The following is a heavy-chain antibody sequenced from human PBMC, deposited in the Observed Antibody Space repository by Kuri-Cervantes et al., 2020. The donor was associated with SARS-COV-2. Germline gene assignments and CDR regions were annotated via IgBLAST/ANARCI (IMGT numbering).Heavy chain of an antibody. V-gene: IGHV4-59*01. CDR1: GGPISSYY. Sequence: SDTLSLTCTVPGGPISSYYWSWIRKPPGKGLEWIGYIYYRGSTNYNPTPKSRVTISVDTSKNQFSLKLSSVTAADTAVYYCARVHHDFWSGFYSAGWFDPWGQGTLVTVSS. J-gene: IGHJ5*02. D-gene: IGHD3-3*01. CDR2: IYYRGST. CDR3: ARVHHDFWSGFYSAGWFDP.